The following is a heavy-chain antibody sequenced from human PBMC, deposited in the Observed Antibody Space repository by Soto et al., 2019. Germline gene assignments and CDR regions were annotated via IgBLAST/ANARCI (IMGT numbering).Heavy chain of an antibody. J-gene: IGHJ4*02. Sequence: SETLSLTCTVSGGSISSGDYYWSWIRQPPGKGLEWIGYIYYSGSTYYNPSLKSRVTISVDTSKNQFSLKLSSVTAADTAVYYCARAGAPGVYYDSSGYYSEDPYYFDYWGQG. V-gene: IGHV4-30-4*01. CDR1: GGSISSGDYY. CDR3: ARAGAPGVYYDSSGYYSEDPYYFDY. CDR2: IYYSGST. D-gene: IGHD3-22*01.